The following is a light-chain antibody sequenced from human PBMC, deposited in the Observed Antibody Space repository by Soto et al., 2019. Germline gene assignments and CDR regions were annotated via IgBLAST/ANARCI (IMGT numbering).Light chain of an antibody. CDR2: WAS. V-gene: IGKV4-1*01. Sequence: DIVMTQSPDSLAVSLGERATINCKSSQSVLYSSNNKNYLAWYQQRPGQPPKQLIYWASTRESGVPDRFSGSGSGTDFTLTITSLQAEDVAVYYCQQYESTPPTFGQWTKLEIK. CDR3: QQYESTPPT. CDR1: QSVLYSSNNKNY. J-gene: IGKJ2*01.